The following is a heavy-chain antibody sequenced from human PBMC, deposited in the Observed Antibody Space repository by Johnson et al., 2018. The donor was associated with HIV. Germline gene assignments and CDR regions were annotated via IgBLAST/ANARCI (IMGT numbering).Heavy chain of an antibody. J-gene: IGHJ3*02. CDR3: ARATTPHDAFDI. V-gene: IGHV3-NL1*01. CDR1: GFTFSSYA. D-gene: IGHD1-1*01. Sequence: QVQLVESGGGVVQPGRSLRLSCAASGFTFSSYAMHWVRQAPGKGLEWVSVIYSGGSTYYADSVTGRFTISRDNSKNTLYLQMNSLRAEDTAVYYCARATTPHDAFDIWGQGTMVTVSS. CDR2: IYSGGST.